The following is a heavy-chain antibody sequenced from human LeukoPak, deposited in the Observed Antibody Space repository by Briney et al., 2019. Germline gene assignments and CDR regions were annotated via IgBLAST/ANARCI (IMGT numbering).Heavy chain of an antibody. V-gene: IGHV3-48*01. J-gene: IGHJ4*02. D-gene: IGHD7-27*01. CDR3: ARDFHSGAFDY. CDR2: ISSSSSII. Sequence: GGSLRLSCAASGFTFSSYSMNWVRQAPGKGLEWVSYISSSSSIIYYADSVKGRFTISRDNAKNSLYLQMNSLRAEDTAVYYCARDFHSGAFDYWGQGTLVTVSS. CDR1: GFTFSSYS.